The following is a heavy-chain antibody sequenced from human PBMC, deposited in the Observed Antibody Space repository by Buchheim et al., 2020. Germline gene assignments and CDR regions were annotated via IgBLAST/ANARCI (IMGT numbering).Heavy chain of an antibody. D-gene: IGHD3-10*01. CDR2: ISSSSSTR. CDR1: GFTFSSYS. J-gene: IGHJ4*02. CDR3: ARQGSYGSGSYIDY. V-gene: IGHV3-48*02. Sequence: EVQLVESGGGLVQPGGSLRLSCAASGFTFSSYSMNWVRQAPGKGLEWVSYISSSSSTRYYADSVQGRLTISRDTGKKSLYLQMNSLRDEDTAVYYCARQGSYGSGSYIDYWGQGTL.